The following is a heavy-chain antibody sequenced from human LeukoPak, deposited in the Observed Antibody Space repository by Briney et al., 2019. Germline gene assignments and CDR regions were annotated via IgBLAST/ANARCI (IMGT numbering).Heavy chain of an antibody. CDR3: ARKTINYYYYYGMDV. CDR2: INHSGST. CDR1: GGSFSGYY. Sequence: SETLSLTCAVYGGSFSGYYWSWIRQPPGKGLEWIGEINHSGSTNYNPSLKSRVTISVDTSKNQFSLKLSSVTAADTAVYYYARKTINYYYYYGMDVWGQGTTVTVSS. V-gene: IGHV4-34*01. J-gene: IGHJ6*02.